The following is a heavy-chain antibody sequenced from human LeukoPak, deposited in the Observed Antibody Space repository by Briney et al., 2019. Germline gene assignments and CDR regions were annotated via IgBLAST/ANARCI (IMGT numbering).Heavy chain of an antibody. V-gene: IGHV3-23*01. CDR3: AMAVIGSGWTLDY. J-gene: IGHJ4*02. CDR1: GFTFISYA. D-gene: IGHD6-19*01. Sequence: GGSLRLSCAASGFTFISYAMSWVRQAPGKGLEWVSSISGSGGRTSYADSVQGRFTISRDNSKNTLYLELNSLRAEDAAVYFCAMAVIGSGWTLDYWGQGTLSPS. CDR2: ISGSGGRT.